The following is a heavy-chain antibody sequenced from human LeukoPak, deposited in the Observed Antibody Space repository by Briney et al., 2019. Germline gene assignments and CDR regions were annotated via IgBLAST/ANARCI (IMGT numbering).Heavy chain of an antibody. CDR3: ARGGSGYDLSTFDY. J-gene: IGHJ4*02. CDR1: GFTFSSYS. CDR2: ISSSSSYI. D-gene: IGHD5-12*01. V-gene: IGHV3-21*01. Sequence: GGSLRLSCAASGFTFSSYSMNWVRQAPGKGPEWVSSISSSSSYIYYADSVKGRFTISRDNAKNSLYLQMNSLRAEDTAVYYCARGGSGYDLSTFDYWGQGTLVTVSS.